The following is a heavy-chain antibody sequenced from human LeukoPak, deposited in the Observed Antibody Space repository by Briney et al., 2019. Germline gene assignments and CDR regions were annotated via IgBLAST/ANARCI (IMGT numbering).Heavy chain of an antibody. D-gene: IGHD3-10*01. CDR1: GGSFSGYY. V-gene: IGHV4-34*01. CDR3: ARVLRFGELHYFDY. CDR2: IYYSGST. J-gene: IGHJ4*02. Sequence: SETLSLTCAVYGGSFSGYYWSWIRQPPGRGLGWIGSIYYSGSTYYNPSPKSRVTISVDTSKNQFSLKMSSVTAADTAVYYCARVLRFGELHYFDYWGQGTLVTVSS.